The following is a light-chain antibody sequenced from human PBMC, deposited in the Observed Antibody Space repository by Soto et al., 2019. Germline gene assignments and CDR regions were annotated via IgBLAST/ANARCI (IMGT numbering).Light chain of an antibody. CDR3: QHRSNWPLT. Sequence: DIVMTQSPDSLAVSLGERATINCKSSQSVSSYLGWYQQKPGQAPRLLIYDASNRATGIPARFSGSGSGTDFTLTISSLEPEDFAVYYCQHRSNWPLTFGGGTKVEIK. CDR2: DAS. V-gene: IGKV3-11*01. J-gene: IGKJ4*01. CDR1: QSVSSY.